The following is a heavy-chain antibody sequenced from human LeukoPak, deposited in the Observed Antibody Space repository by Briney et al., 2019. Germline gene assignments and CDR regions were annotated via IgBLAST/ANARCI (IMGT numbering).Heavy chain of an antibody. J-gene: IGHJ4*02. CDR1: GGSFSGYY. D-gene: IGHD6-19*01. V-gene: IGHV4-34*01. CDR2: INHSGST. CDR3: AGRTSSGSIDY. Sequence: SETLSLTCAVYGGSFSGYYWSWIRQPPGKGLEWSGEINHSGSTNYNPSLKSRVTISVDTSKNQFSLKLSSVTAADTAVYYCAGRTSSGSIDYWGQGTLVTVSS.